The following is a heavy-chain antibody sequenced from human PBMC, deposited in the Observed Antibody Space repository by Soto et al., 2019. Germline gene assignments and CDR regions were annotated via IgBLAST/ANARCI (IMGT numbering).Heavy chain of an antibody. D-gene: IGHD5-12*01. CDR3: GRGRSGQIVVFY. CDR1: GYTFTGHY. V-gene: IGHV1-2*02. Sequence: ASVKVSCKASGYTFTGHYIHWVRQAPEQGPEWMGEIGPESGATRYAQKFQGRVTMTRDMSITTVYMELNNLSPDDTAVYYCGRGRSGQIVVFYGGQGTQVKVSS. CDR2: IGPESGAT. J-gene: IGHJ4*02.